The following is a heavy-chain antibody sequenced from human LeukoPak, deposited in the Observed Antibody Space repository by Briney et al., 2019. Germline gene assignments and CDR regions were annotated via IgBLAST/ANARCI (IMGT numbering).Heavy chain of an antibody. V-gene: IGHV3-48*04. J-gene: IGHJ4*02. CDR3: ARDDYYDSSGYAPYYFDY. Sequence: GGSLRLSCAASGFTFSSYSMNWVRQAPGKGLEWVSYISAISSSSTYYADSVKGRFTISRDNAKNSLYLQMNSLRAEDTAVYYCARDDYYDSSGYAPYYFDYWGQGTLVTVSS. CDR1: GFTFSSYS. D-gene: IGHD3-22*01. CDR2: ISAISSSST.